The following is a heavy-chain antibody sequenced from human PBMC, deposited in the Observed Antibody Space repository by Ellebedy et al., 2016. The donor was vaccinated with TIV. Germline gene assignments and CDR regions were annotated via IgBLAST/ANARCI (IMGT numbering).Heavy chain of an antibody. J-gene: IGHJ5*02. CDR3: ARDRMGLLTGYNPDL. V-gene: IGHV1-18*01. D-gene: IGHD3-9*01. Sequence: ASVKVSCKASGYTFASYGISWVRQAPGQGLEWMGWISAYNGNTNYAQKVQGRVSMTTDTSTTTASMELRSLRSDDTAVYYCARDRMGLLTGYNPDLWGQGTLVTVSS. CDR2: ISAYNGNT. CDR1: GYTFASYG.